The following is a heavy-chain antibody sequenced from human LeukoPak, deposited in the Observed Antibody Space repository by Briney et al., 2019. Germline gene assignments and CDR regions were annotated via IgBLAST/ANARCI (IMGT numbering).Heavy chain of an antibody. V-gene: IGHV4-4*07. D-gene: IGHD3-3*01. CDR3: ARGGGYDLLRLDY. CDR2: IYTSGST. J-gene: IGHJ4*02. CDR1: GGSIKTYY. Sequence: SETLSLTCSVSGGSIKTYYWSWIRQPAGKGLEWIGRIYTSGSTTYNPSLKSRVTISVDTSKNQFSLKLSSVTAADTAVYYCARGGGYDLLRLDYWGQGTLVTVSS.